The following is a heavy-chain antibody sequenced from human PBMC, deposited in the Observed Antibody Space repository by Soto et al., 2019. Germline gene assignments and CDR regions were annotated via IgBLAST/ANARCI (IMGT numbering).Heavy chain of an antibody. D-gene: IGHD2-15*01. V-gene: IGHV4-4*07. J-gene: IGHJ2*01. CDR3: AREVLGGDWYLDL. Sequence: WIWIRQPAGKGLEWIGRIYTTLSTDYNPSLKSRVIMSVDASKNQLSLRLRSVTAADTAIYYCAREVLGGDWYLDLWGRGTLVTVSS. CDR2: IYTTLST.